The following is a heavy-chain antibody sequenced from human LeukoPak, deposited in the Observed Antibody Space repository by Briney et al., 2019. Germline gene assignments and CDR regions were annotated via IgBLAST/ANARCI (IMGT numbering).Heavy chain of an antibody. Sequence: GASVKVSCKASGYTFTGYYMHWVRQAPGQGLEWMGIINPSGGSTSYAQKFQGRVTMTRDMSTSTVYMELSSLRSEDTAVYYCARGSGSYYLTRYWGQGTLVTVSS. CDR3: ARGSGSYYLTRY. CDR1: GYTFTGYY. CDR2: INPSGGST. D-gene: IGHD3-10*01. V-gene: IGHV1-46*01. J-gene: IGHJ4*02.